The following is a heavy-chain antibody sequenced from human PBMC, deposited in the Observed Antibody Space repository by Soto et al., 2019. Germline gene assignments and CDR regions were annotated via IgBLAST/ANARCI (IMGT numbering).Heavy chain of an antibody. D-gene: IGHD2-2*01. CDR1: GYTFTGYY. V-gene: IGHV1-2*02. Sequence: ASVKVSCKASGYTFTGYYMHWVRQAPGQGLEWMGWINPNSGGTNYAQKFQGRVTMTRDTSISTAYMELSRLKSDDTAVYYCARERIVVVAAVGIDVWGQGTTVTVSS. J-gene: IGHJ6*02. CDR2: INPNSGGT. CDR3: ARERIVVVAAVGIDV.